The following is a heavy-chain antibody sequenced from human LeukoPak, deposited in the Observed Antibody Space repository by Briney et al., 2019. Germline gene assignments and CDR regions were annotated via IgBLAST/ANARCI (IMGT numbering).Heavy chain of an antibody. V-gene: IGHV3-48*01. CDR3: ARDFLEDDY. D-gene: IGHD3-3*01. Sequence: PGGSLRLSCAASGFTFSNYNMNLVRQAPGKGLEWVSYISSSSSTIHYTESVKGRFTISRDNARNSLYLQMNSLRAEDTAVYYCARDFLEDDYWGQGTLVTVSS. CDR2: ISSSSSTI. CDR1: GFTFSNYN. J-gene: IGHJ4*02.